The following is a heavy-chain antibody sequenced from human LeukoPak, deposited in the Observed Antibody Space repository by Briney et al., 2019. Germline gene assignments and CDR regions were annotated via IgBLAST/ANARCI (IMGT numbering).Heavy chain of an antibody. Sequence: ASVKVSCKASGYTFTGYYMHWVRQAPGQGLERMGWINPNSGGTSYAQKFQGRVTMTRDTSTSTVYMELSSLRSEDTAVYYCAREGPPYDSSGFHYWGQGTLVTVSS. CDR2: INPNSGGT. CDR1: GYTFTGYY. D-gene: IGHD3-22*01. CDR3: AREGPPYDSSGFHY. V-gene: IGHV1-2*02. J-gene: IGHJ4*02.